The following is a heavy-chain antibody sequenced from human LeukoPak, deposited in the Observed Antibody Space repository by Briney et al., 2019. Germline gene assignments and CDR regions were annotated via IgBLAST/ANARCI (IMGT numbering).Heavy chain of an antibody. CDR1: GGSFSGYY. D-gene: IGHD1-14*01. V-gene: IGHV4-34*01. CDR2: INHSGST. Sequence: WETLSLTCAVYGGSFSGYYWSWIRQLPGKGLEWIGEINHSGSTNYNPSLKSRVTISVDTSKNQFSLKLSSVTAADTAVYYCASQTVARWFDPWGQGTLVTVSS. J-gene: IGHJ5*02. CDR3: ASQTVARWFDP.